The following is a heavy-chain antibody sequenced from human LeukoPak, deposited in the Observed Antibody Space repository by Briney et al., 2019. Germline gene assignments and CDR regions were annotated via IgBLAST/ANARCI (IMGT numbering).Heavy chain of an antibody. J-gene: IGHJ4*02. D-gene: IGHD3-22*01. CDR1: GYTFTNHL. V-gene: IGHV1-3*04. Sequence: GASVKVSCKASGYTFTNHLVHWVRQAPGQRLEWMGWISTVNGKTKYSQKFQGRVTFTRDTSADTAYMELSSLSSEDTAVYYCARDRGYSYYYDTSGYFDFRGQGTLVTVSS. CDR3: ARDRGYSYYYDTSGYFDF. CDR2: ISTVNGKT.